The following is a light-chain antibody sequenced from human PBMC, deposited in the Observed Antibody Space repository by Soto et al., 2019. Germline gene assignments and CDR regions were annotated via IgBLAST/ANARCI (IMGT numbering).Light chain of an antibody. CDR3: QQYDAYSWT. V-gene: IGKV1-5*03. J-gene: IGKJ1*01. Sequence: DIQMTQSPSTLSASVGDRVTITCRASQSISSWLAWYQQKPGKAPNLLIYKTSTLESGVPSRFSGGGSGTEFTLTMSSLQSEDFATYYCQQYDAYSWTFGQGTKVEI. CDR1: QSISSW. CDR2: KTS.